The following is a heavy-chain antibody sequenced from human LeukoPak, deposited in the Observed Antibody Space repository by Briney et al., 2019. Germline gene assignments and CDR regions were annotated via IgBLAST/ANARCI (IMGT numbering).Heavy chain of an antibody. D-gene: IGHD6-13*01. Sequence: GGSLRLSCAASGFTVSSNYMSWVRQAPGKGLEWVSVIYSGGSTYYADSVKGRFTISRDNSKNTLYLQMNSLRAEDTAVYYCASRSSSWYQDDYWGQGTLVTVAS. CDR2: IYSGGST. J-gene: IGHJ4*02. CDR1: GFTVSSNY. V-gene: IGHV3-66*01. CDR3: ASRSSSWYQDDY.